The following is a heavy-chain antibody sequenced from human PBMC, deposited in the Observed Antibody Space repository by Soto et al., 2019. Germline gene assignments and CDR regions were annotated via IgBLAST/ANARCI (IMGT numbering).Heavy chain of an antibody. CDR2: ISGSGDSR. CDR1: GFTFSSYA. V-gene: IGHV3-23*01. J-gene: IGHJ4*02. D-gene: IGHD2-2*01. Sequence: EVQLLESGGGLVQPGGPLRLSCAASGFTFSSYAMSWFRQAPGKGLEWVSDISGSGDSRYYADSVKGRFTISRDNPKNTLFLQISSLRAEDTAVYFCARAKYCGSASCFFDSWGQGTPVTVSS. CDR3: ARAKYCGSASCFFDS.